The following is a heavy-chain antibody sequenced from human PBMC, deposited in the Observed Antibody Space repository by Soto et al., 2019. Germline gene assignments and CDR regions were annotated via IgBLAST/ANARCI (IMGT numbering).Heavy chain of an antibody. D-gene: IGHD3-10*01. Sequence: EVQLVQSGAEVKKPGESLRISCKGSGYSFTSYWISWVRQMPGKGLEWMGRIDHSDSYTNYSPSFQGHVTISSDKSISTAYLAWSVLTSSDAAIYGCARVPMVRGVPACGMDGSGQGTTVTVSS. J-gene: IGHJ6*02. CDR1: GYSFTSYW. V-gene: IGHV5-10-1*01. CDR3: ARVPMVRGVPACGMDG. CDR2: IDHSDSYT.